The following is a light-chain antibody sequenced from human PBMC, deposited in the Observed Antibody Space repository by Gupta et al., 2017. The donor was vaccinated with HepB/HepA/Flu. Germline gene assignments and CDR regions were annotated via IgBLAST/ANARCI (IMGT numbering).Light chain of an antibody. CDR3: QHRTNWPPYT. Sequence: EVLLTQSPATLSLSPGERATLSCNSSLDINKDLAWYQQKGGQAPRLLIYGASRRVTGIPDRFSGSGAGTNFALTVSSRDPEDFAVYFCQHRTNWPPYTFGQGTRLEI. CDR1: LDINKD. V-gene: IGKV3-11*01. J-gene: IGKJ2*01. CDR2: GAS.